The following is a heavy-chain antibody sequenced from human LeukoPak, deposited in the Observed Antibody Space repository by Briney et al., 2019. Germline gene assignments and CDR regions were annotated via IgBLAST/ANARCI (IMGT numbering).Heavy chain of an antibody. CDR2: IIPIFGTA. D-gene: IGHD5-12*01. Sequence: VASVKVSCKASGGTFSSYAISWVRQAPGQGLEWMGRIIPIFGTANYAQKFQGRVTITTDESTSTAYMELSSLRSEDTYVYECASATVATTITWWGQRTLVTVS. CDR1: GGTFSSYA. V-gene: IGHV1-69*05. CDR3: ASATVATTITW. J-gene: IGHJ4*02.